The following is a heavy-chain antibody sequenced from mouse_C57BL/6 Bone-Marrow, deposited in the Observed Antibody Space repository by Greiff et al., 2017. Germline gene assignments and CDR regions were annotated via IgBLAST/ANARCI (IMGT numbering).Heavy chain of an antibody. CDR3: AREGWAAMDY. CDR2: INPYNGGT. V-gene: IGHV1-19*01. Sequence: EVQLQESGPVLVKPGASVKMSCKASGYTFTDYYMNXVKQSHGKSLEWIGVINPYNGGTSYNQKFKGKATLTVDKSSSTAYMELNSLTSEDSAVYYCAREGWAAMDYWGQGTSVTVSS. J-gene: IGHJ4*01. CDR1: GYTFTDYY. D-gene: IGHD3-3*01.